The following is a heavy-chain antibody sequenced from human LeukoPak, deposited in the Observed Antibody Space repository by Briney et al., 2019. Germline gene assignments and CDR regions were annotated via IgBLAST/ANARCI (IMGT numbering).Heavy chain of an antibody. CDR1: GFTFSNAW. J-gene: IGHJ4*02. D-gene: IGHD5-12*01. CDR3: ARAWGVATKATNFDY. Sequence: GGSLRLSCAASGFTFSNAWMSWVRQAPGKGLEWVANIKQDGSEKYYVDSVKGRFTISRDNAKNSLYLQMNSLRAEDTAVYYCARAWGVATKATNFDYWGQGTLVTVSS. CDR2: IKQDGSEK. V-gene: IGHV3-7*01.